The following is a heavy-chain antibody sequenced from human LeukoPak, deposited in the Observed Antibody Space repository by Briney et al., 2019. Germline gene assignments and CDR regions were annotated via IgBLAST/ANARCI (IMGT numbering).Heavy chain of an antibody. CDR3: SRSLPDYYGSGALDN. V-gene: IGHV1-2*02. CDR2: INPNSGGS. D-gene: IGHD3-10*01. Sequence: ASVKVSCKASGYTFTGYFMHWVRQAPGQGLEWMGWINPNSGGSQYAQNFQGRINMTSDTSITTIYMILSSLTSGDTAVYFCSRSLPDYYGSGALDNWGQGTLVTVST. J-gene: IGHJ4*02. CDR1: GYTFTGYF.